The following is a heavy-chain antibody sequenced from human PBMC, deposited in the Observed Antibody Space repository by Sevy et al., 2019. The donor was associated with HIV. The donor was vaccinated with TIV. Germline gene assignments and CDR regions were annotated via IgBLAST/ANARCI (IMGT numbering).Heavy chain of an antibody. D-gene: IGHD3-22*01. CDR3: ARTGVSTGYYGWFDP. CDR1: GFSFSSYS. CDR2: ISTSSKTM. V-gene: IGHV3-48*02. Sequence: GGSLRLSCAASGFSFSSYSLSWVRQAPGKGLEWISYISTSSKTMHYADSVKGRFTISRDDAKNSLYRRMNSLRDEDMAVYYCARTGVSTGYYGWFDPWGQGTLVTVS. J-gene: IGHJ5*02.